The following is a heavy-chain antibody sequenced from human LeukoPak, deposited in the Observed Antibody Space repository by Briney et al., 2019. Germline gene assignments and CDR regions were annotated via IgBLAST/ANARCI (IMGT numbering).Heavy chain of an antibody. CDR1: GFTFRIYG. CDR2: RSYDGSDK. V-gene: IGHV3-30*03. Sequence: GGPVRLSCGGSGFTFRIYGMHRLRKAPGTELEWMSFRSYDGSDKSYADSVKGRFTISRDNSKNTLYLQMNSLRAEVTSFFFQAEDGIRDFDRVATDLWGRGTLVTVSS. D-gene: IGHD3-9*01. J-gene: IGHJ2*01. CDR3: AEDGIRDFDRVATDL.